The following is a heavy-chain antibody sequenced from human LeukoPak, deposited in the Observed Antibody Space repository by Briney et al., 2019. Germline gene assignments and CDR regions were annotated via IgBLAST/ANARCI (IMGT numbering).Heavy chain of an antibody. Sequence: ASVKVSCKASGGTFSSYAISWVRQAPGQGLEWMGGIIPIFGTANYVQKFQGRVTITTDESTSTAYMELSSLRSEDTAVYYCARGLRIAAAITDYYMDVWGKGTTVTVSS. CDR2: IIPIFGTA. CDR1: GGTFSSYA. D-gene: IGHD6-13*01. V-gene: IGHV1-69*05. J-gene: IGHJ6*03. CDR3: ARGLRIAAAITDYYMDV.